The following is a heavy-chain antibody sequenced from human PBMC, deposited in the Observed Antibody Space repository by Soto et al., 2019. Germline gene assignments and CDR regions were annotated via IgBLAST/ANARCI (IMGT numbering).Heavy chain of an antibody. D-gene: IGHD3-3*01. CDR3: VRVFGEVDYDFWSGYEGYFDY. J-gene: IGHJ4*02. CDR2: IYYSGST. V-gene: IGHV4-31*03. CDR1: GGSISSGGYY. Sequence: PSETLSLTCTVSGGSISSGGYYWSWIRQHPGKGLEWIGYIYYSGSTYYNPSLKSRVTISVDTSKNQFSLKLSSVTAADTAVYYCVRVFGEVDYDFWSGYEGYFDYWGQGTLVTVSS.